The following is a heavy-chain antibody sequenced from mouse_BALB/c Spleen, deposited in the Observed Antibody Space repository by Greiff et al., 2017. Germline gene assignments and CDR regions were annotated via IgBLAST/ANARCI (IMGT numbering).Heavy chain of an antibody. CDR2: IWGGGST. CDR1: GVSFFRYS. J-gene: IGHJ2*01. V-gene: IGHV2-6-4*01. Sequence: VQAVGLGPGPVAPPQSPSITSPVSGVSFFRYSVTWVRPPPGKGLEWLGMIWGGGSTDYNSALKSRLSISKDNSKSQVFLKMNSLQTDDTAMYYCARNGYGSSYFDYWGQGTTLTVSS. CDR3: ARNGYGSSYFDY. D-gene: IGHD1-1*01.